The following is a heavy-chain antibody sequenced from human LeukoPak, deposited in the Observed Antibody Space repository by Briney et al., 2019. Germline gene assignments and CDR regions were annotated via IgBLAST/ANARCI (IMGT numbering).Heavy chain of an antibody. V-gene: IGHV1-18*01. D-gene: IGHD3-16*01. CDR1: GYTFTSYG. Sequence: SVKVSCKASGYTFTSYGISWVRQAPGQGLEWMGWISTYNGDTNYAQKLQGRVTMTTDTSTNTAYMELRSLRSDDTAVYYCAREGLGELTLDYWGQGTLVTVSS. J-gene: IGHJ4*02. CDR2: ISTYNGDT. CDR3: AREGLGELTLDY.